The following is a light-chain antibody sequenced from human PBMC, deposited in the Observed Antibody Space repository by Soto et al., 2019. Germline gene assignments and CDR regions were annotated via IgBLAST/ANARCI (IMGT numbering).Light chain of an antibody. J-gene: IGKJ1*01. V-gene: IGKV3-20*01. CDR3: HQYGSSPLT. Sequence: ESVLTESPGTLSLSPGERATLSCRASQCVNNNYLAWYQQRPGQAPRLLIYGASSRATGSPDRSSGSGSGTDFTLTISRLEPEDFAVYYCHQYGSSPLTFGRGTKVDIK. CDR1: QCVNNNY. CDR2: GAS.